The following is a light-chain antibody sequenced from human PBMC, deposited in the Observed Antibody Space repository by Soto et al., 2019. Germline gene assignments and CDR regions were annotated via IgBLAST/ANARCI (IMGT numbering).Light chain of an antibody. J-gene: IGKJ3*01. V-gene: IGKV3-15*01. CDR2: YAS. CDR1: LTVSTN. CDR3: QQYNNWPPGAT. Sequence: DIVMTQSPATLSVSPGERVTLSCRASLTVSTNLAWYQQKPGQAPRLLIYYASTRATGTPARFSGSGSVKEFNLTINSLQPEDVATYYCQQYNNWPPGATFGPGTKVEIK.